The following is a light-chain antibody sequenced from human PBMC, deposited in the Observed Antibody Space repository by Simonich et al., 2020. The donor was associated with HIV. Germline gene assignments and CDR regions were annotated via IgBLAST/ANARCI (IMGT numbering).Light chain of an antibody. Sequence: EIVLTQSPATLSLSPGDRATLSCRASQSVRSYLAWYQQKPGQAPRLLIYVASNRVTGIPARFSGSGSGTDFTLTISSLEPEDFAVYYCQQRSNWPITFGQGTRLEIK. V-gene: IGKV3-11*01. CDR1: QSVRSY. CDR3: QQRSNWPIT. CDR2: VAS. J-gene: IGKJ5*01.